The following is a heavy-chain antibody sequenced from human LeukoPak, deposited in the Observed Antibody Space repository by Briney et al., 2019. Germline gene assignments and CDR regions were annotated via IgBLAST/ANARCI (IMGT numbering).Heavy chain of an antibody. CDR1: GFTFSSNY. D-gene: IGHD6-19*01. Sequence: GGSLRLSCAASGFTFSSNYMSWVRQAPGKGLEWVSAISGSGGTTYYADSVKGRFTISRDNSKNTLYLQMNSLRAEDTAVYYCAKTPGIAVAGTAGNDDYWGQGTLVTVSS. CDR3: AKTPGIAVAGTAGNDDY. V-gene: IGHV3-23*01. CDR2: ISGSGGTT. J-gene: IGHJ4*02.